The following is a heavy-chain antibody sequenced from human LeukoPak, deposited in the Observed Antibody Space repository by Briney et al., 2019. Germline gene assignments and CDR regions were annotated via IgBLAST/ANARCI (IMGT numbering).Heavy chain of an antibody. V-gene: IGHV1-2*02. CDR1: GYTFTGYY. J-gene: IGHJ4*02. CDR2: INPNSGGT. D-gene: IGHD6-6*01. CDR3: ASGPSPVVLAARHRVGIFWAFDY. Sequence: GASVKVSCKASGYTFTGYYMHWVRQAPGQGLEWMGWINPNSGGTNYAQKFQGRVTMTRDTSISTAYMELSRLRSDDTAVYYCASGPSPVVLAARHRVGIFWAFDYWGKGTRVTVSS.